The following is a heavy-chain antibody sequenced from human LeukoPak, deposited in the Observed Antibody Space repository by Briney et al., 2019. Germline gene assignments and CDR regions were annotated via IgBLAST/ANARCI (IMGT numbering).Heavy chain of an antibody. V-gene: IGHV3-23*01. CDR1: GFTFSHYG. D-gene: IGHD6-13*01. J-gene: IGHJ3*02. Sequence: GGTLRLSCAASGFTFSHYGMSWVRQAPGKGLEWVSAISGSGYSTYYADSVKGRFTISRDNSKNTLYLQMNSLRAEDTAVYYCARERLIIAAAPFGAFDIWGQGTMVTVSS. CDR2: ISGSGYST. CDR3: ARERLIIAAAPFGAFDI.